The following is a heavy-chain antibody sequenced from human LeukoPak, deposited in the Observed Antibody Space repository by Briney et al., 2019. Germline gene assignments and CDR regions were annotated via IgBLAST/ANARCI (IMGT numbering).Heavy chain of an antibody. V-gene: IGHV4-59*01. J-gene: IGHJ4*02. D-gene: IGHD3-16*01. CDR3: ARYAYGGYYFDY. CDR1: RGSISGYY. CDR2: IHYSGST. Sequence: SETLSLTCTVSRGSISGYYWSWIRQPPGKRLEWIAYIHYSGSTTYNPSLKSRVTISVDTSKNQFSLTLTSVTAADTAVYYCARYAYGGYYFDYWGQGTLVTVSS.